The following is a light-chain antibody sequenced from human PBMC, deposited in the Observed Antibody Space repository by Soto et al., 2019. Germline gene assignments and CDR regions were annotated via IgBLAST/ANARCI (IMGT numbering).Light chain of an antibody. CDR3: QYFGT. CDR1: KSINVW. CDR2: ESS. Sequence: DIQMTQSPSTLSASIGDRVTVTCRASKSINVWLAWYQQKPGKAPKLLIHESSTLQTGVPSRFSGSGSGTEFTLTISSLPPDDFATYYCQYFGTFGQGTKLEIK. J-gene: IGKJ2*01. V-gene: IGKV1-5*03.